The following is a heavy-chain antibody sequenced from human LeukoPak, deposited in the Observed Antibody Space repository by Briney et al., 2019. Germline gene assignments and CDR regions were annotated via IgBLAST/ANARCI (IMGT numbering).Heavy chain of an antibody. D-gene: IGHD4-17*01. CDR2: IYSGGST. CDR3: ARGPSEWDYGDYNY. J-gene: IGHJ4*02. Sequence: GGSLRLSCAASGFTVSSNYMSWVRQAPGKGLEWVSVIYSGGSTYYADSVKGRFTISRDNPKNTLYLQMNSLRAEDTAVYYCARGPSEWDYGDYNYWGQGTLVTVSS. V-gene: IGHV3-53*01. CDR1: GFTVSSNY.